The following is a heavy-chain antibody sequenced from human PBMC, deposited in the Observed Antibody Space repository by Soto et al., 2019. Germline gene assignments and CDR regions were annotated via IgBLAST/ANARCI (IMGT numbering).Heavy chain of an antibody. CDR3: VKNYRSDGPGWFDP. J-gene: IGHJ5*02. Sequence: PSETLSLTCIVSGGSIRGSHWSWIRQSAAKGLEWIGRIYASGTTNYNPSFKSRVTMSVDTSRNQFSLNVKSVTAADTALYYCVKNYRSDGPGWFDPWGQGIQVTVS. D-gene: IGHD3-16*02. V-gene: IGHV4-4*07. CDR2: IYASGTT. CDR1: GGSIRGSH.